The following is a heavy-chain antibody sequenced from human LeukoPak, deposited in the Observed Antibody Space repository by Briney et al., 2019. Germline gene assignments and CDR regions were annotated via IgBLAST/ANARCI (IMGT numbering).Heavy chain of an antibody. CDR2: IYCSGST. Sequence: NPSETLSLTCTVSGGSISSYYWSWIRQPPGKGLEWIGYIYCSGSTNYNPSLKSRVTISVDTSKNQFSLKLSSVTAADTAVYYCARVGSGAIGYFDLWGRGTLVTVSS. V-gene: IGHV4-59*01. CDR3: ARVGSGAIGYFDL. CDR1: GGSISSYY. D-gene: IGHD6-19*01. J-gene: IGHJ2*01.